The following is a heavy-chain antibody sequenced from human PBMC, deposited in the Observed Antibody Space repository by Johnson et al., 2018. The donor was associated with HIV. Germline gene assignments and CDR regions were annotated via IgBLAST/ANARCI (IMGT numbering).Heavy chain of an antibody. CDR2: ISYDGSNK. Sequence: QVQLVESGGGLVQPGGSLRLSCAASGFTFSSYAMHWVRQAPGKGLEWVAVISYDGSNKYYADSVKGRFTISRDNSKNTLYLQMNSLRAEDTAVYYCAKGDYNFWSGDAFDIWGQGTMVTVSS. D-gene: IGHD3-3*01. V-gene: IGHV3-30*04. CDR1: GFTFSSYA. J-gene: IGHJ3*02. CDR3: AKGDYNFWSGDAFDI.